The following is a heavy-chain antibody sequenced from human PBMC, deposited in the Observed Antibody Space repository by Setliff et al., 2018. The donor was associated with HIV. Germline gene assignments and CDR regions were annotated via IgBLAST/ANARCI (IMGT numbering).Heavy chain of an antibody. CDR1: GGSITTNNW. V-gene: IGHV4-4*02. Sequence: SETLSLTCTVAGGSITTNNWWSWVRQSPGKGLEWIGEIFHSGSANYNPSLKSRVSISVDTSKDQFSLRLSSVTAADTGVYYCARHRDPPGTSWIYYYYYMDLWGEGTTVTVSS. CDR2: IFHSGSA. D-gene: IGHD6-13*01. J-gene: IGHJ6*03. CDR3: ARHRDPPGTSWIYYYYYMDL.